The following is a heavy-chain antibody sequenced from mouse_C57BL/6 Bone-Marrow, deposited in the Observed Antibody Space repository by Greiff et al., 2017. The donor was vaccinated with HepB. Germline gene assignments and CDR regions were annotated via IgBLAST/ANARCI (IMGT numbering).Heavy chain of an antibody. Sequence: VQLQQSGSELRSPGSSVKLSCKDFDSEVFPIAYMSWVRQKPGHGFEWIGGILPSIGRTIYGEKFEDKATLDADTLSNTAYLELNSLTSEDSAIYYCARERGSSFYYYAMDYWGQGTSVTVSS. CDR3: ARERGSSFYYYAMDY. CDR1: DSEVFPIAY. J-gene: IGHJ4*01. CDR2: ILPSIGRT. D-gene: IGHD1-1*01. V-gene: IGHV15-2*01.